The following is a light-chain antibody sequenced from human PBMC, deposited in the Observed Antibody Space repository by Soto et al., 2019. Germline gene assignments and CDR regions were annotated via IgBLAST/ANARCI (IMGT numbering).Light chain of an antibody. CDR3: QQYDDSPGT. Sequence: IVLTQSPGTLSLSPGERATLSCRASQSISSSYLAWYRQKPGQAPRLLIYGASNRATAIPDRFSGSGSGTDFTLTISRLEPEDFAVYYCQQYDDSPGTFGQGTKVDIK. CDR2: GAS. J-gene: IGKJ1*01. CDR1: QSISSSY. V-gene: IGKV3-20*01.